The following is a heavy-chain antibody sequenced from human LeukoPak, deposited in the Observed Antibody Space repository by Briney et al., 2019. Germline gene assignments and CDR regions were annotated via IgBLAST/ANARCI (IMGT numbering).Heavy chain of an antibody. D-gene: IGHD5-18*01. V-gene: IGHV1-69*05. Sequence: SVKVSCKAFGGTFSSYAISWVRQAPGQGLEWMGRIIPIFGTANYAQKFQGRVTITTDESTSTAYMELSSLRSEDTAVYYCARVGGYSYGSHFDYWGQGTLVTVSS. CDR2: IIPIFGTA. CDR1: GGTFSSYA. CDR3: ARVGGYSYGSHFDY. J-gene: IGHJ4*02.